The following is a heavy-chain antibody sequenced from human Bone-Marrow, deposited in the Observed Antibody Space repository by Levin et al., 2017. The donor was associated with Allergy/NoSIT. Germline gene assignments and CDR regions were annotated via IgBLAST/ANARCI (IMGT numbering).Heavy chain of an antibody. CDR3: ARVQWGAYVGAAKWFDP. V-gene: IGHV3-11*03. D-gene: IGHD5-12*01. Sequence: PGGSLRLSCAASGFAFSDFYMTWIRQAPGKGLEWISYISNTNTYTNYADSVKGRFAISRDNAKNSVYLQMDSLTVDDTATYFCARVQWGAYVGAAKWFDPWGQGTLVTVSS. CDR1: GFAFSDFY. J-gene: IGHJ5*02. CDR2: ISNTNTYT.